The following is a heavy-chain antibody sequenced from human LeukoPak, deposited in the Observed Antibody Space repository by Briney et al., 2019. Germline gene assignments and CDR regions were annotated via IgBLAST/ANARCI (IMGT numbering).Heavy chain of an antibody. J-gene: IGHJ5*02. V-gene: IGHV4-59*01. Sequence: SETLSLTCTVSGGSISSYYWSWIRQPPGKGLEWIVYIYYSGSTNYNPSLKSRVTISVDTSKNKFSLKLSSVTAADTAVYYCARVVPAAPNWFDPWGQGTLVTVFS. CDR3: ARVVPAAPNWFDP. D-gene: IGHD2-2*01. CDR1: GGSISSYY. CDR2: IYYSGST.